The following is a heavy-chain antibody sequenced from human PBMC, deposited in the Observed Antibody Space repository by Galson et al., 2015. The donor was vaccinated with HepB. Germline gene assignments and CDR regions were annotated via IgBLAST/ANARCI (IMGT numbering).Heavy chain of an antibody. V-gene: IGHV3-33*01. CDR1: GFTFSSYG. Sequence: SLRLSCAASGFTFSSYGMHWVRQAPGKGLEWVAVIWYDGSKKYYADSVKGRFTISRDNSENTVFLQMSSLRAEDTAVYYCARAPTVGGDPWFDPWGQGTLVTVSS. D-gene: IGHD2-21*01. J-gene: IGHJ5*02. CDR3: ARAPTVGGDPWFDP. CDR2: IWYDGSKK.